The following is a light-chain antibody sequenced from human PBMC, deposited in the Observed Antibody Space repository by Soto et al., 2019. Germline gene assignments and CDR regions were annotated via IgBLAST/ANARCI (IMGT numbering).Light chain of an antibody. V-gene: IGKV1-5*03. CDR1: QTITSW. Sequence: DIQMTQSPSTLSASVGDRVTIICRASQTITSWLAWYQQKPGKAPELLIYKASSLQSGVPSRFGGSGSGTXXXXTIXXLQPXXXATYYCQQYNSYPYTFGQGTKLEIK. J-gene: IGKJ2*01. CDR3: QQYNSYPYT. CDR2: KAS.